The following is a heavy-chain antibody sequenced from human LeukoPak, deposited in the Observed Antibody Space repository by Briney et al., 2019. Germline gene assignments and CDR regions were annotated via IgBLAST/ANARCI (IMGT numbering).Heavy chain of an antibody. Sequence: QPGGSLRLSCAASGFTFSSYAMSWVRQAPGKGLEWVSAISGSGGGTYYADSMKGRFTLSRDNSKSTLFLQMNSLRAEDTAVYYCAKHYADHGDWYFDLWGRGTLVTVSS. J-gene: IGHJ2*01. V-gene: IGHV3-23*01. CDR3: AKHYADHGDWYFDL. D-gene: IGHD4-17*01. CDR1: GFTFSSYA. CDR2: ISGSGGGT.